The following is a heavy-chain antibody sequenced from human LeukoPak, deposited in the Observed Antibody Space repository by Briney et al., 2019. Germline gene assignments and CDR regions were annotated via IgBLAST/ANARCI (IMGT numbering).Heavy chain of an antibody. CDR1: GGTFSSYA. D-gene: IGHD3-22*01. J-gene: IGHJ6*02. CDR3: AGGAYYYDSSGYYYSYGMDV. CDR2: IIPIFGTA. V-gene: IGHV1-69*13. Sequence: SVKVSCKASGGTFSSYAISWVRQAPGQGLEWMGGIIPIFGTANYAQKFQGRVTITADESTSTAYMELSSLRSEDTAVYYCAGGAYYYDSSGYYYSYGMDVWGQGTTVTVSS.